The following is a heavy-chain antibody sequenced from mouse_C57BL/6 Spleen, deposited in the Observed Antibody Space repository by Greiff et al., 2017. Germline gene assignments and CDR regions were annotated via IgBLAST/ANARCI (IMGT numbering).Heavy chain of an antibody. D-gene: IGHD1-3*01. CDR1: GYTFTDYK. CDR2: ITPNNGGP. Sequence: VQLQQSGPELVKPGASVKIPCKASGYTFTDYKMDWVKQSLGKSLAWIGDITPNNGGPIYNQKFKGKAPLTVDKSSSTDYKERRSLTSEDTAVYYGAKGVGRRGYAMDYWGQGTSVTGSS. J-gene: IGHJ4*01. V-gene: IGHV1-18*01. CDR3: AKGVGRRGYAMDY.